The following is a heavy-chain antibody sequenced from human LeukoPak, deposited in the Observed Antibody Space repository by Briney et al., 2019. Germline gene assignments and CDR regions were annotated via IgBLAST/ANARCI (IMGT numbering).Heavy chain of an antibody. D-gene: IGHD2-15*01. CDR3: AKDRQPTDNAFDI. V-gene: IGHV3-23*01. J-gene: IGHJ3*02. Sequence: GGSLRLSWAASGFTFSSYAMTWVRQAPGKGLEWVSAISGSGGSTYYADSVKGQFTISRDTSKNTLYLQMNSLRAEDTAVYYCAKDRQPTDNAFDIWGQRTMVTVSP. CDR1: GFTFSSYA. CDR2: ISGSGGST.